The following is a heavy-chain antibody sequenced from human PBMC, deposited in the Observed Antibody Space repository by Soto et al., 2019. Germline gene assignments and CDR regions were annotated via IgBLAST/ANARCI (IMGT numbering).Heavy chain of an antibody. CDR3: ARHPERIAEIGWFDP. D-gene: IGHD6-13*01. CDR2: ISSSSSTI. Sequence: EVQLVESGGGLVQPGGSLRLSCAASGFTFSSSSMNWVRQDPGKGLEWVSYISSSSSTIYYADSVKGRFTISRDNAKNSLYLQMNRLRAEDTAVYYCARHPERIAEIGWFDPWGQGTLVTVSS. J-gene: IGHJ5*02. V-gene: IGHV3-48*01. CDR1: GFTFSSSS.